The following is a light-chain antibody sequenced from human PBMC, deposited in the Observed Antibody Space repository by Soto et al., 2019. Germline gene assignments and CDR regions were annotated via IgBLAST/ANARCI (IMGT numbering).Light chain of an antibody. CDR3: SLFTSSSTYV. V-gene: IGLV2-18*01. J-gene: IGLJ1*01. CDR1: SSDSGSYNR. CDR2: EVS. Sequence: QSAFTQPPSVSGSPGQSVAISCTGTSSDSGSYNRVAWYQQPPGTAPKLIIYEVSNRPSGVPDRFSGSKSGNTASLTISGLQAEDEADYYCSLFTSSSTYVFGTGTKLTVL.